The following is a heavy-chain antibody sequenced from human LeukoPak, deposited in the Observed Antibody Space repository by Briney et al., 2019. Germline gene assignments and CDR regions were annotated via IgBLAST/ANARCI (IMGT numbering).Heavy chain of an antibody. J-gene: IGHJ4*02. V-gene: IGHV3-49*03. CDR1: GFTFGDYA. CDR2: IRSKAYGGTT. Sequence: PGGSLRLSCTASGFTFGDYAMSWFRQAPGKGLEWVGFIRSKAYGGTTEYAASVKGRFTISRDDSKSIAYLQMNSLKTEDTAVYYCTREVYDFWSGSLFDYWGQGALVTVSS. CDR3: TREVYDFWSGSLFDY. D-gene: IGHD3-3*01.